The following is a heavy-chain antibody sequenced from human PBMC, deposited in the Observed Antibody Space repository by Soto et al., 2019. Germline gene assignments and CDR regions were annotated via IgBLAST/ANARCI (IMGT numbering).Heavy chain of an antibody. CDR2: IIPTFGTP. CDR3: AINYYDSSGYPYYFDY. V-gene: IGHV1-69*13. J-gene: IGHJ4*02. D-gene: IGHD3-22*01. Sequence: ASVKVSCKASGGTFSSYAISWVRQAPGQGLEWMGGIIPTFGTPNYAQKFQGRVTITADESTSTAYMQLSSLRSEDTAVYYCAINYYDSSGYPYYFDYWGQGTLVTVSS. CDR1: GGTFSSYA.